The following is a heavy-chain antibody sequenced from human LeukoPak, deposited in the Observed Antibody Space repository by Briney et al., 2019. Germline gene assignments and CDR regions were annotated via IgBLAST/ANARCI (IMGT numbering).Heavy chain of an antibody. V-gene: IGHV1-2*02. Sequence: ASVKVSCKASGYTFTGYYMHWVRKAPGQGLDWMGWINPSSGGTNYAQKFQGRVTMTRDTSISTAYMELSRLRSDDTAVYYCATLLDTAMVTGAWFDPWGQGTLVTVSS. CDR3: ATLLDTAMVTGAWFDP. J-gene: IGHJ5*02. CDR2: INPSSGGT. D-gene: IGHD5-18*01. CDR1: GYTFTGYY.